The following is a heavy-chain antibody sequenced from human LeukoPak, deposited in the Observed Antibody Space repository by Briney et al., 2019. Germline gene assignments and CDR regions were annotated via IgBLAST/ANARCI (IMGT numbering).Heavy chain of an antibody. CDR2: INHSGST. CDR1: GGSFSGYY. D-gene: IGHD2-2*01. J-gene: IGHJ1*01. Sequence: SETLSLTCAVYGGSFSGYYWSWIRQPPGKGLEWIGEINHSGSTNYNPSLKSRVTISVDTSKNQFSLKLSCVTAADTAVYYCAMYCSSTSCYPIPHWGQGTLVTVSS. CDR3: AMYCSSTSCYPIPH. V-gene: IGHV4-34*01.